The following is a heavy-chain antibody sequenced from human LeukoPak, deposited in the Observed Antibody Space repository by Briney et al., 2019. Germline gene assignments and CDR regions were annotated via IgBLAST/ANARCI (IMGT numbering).Heavy chain of an antibody. V-gene: IGHV3-74*01. D-gene: IGHD4-23*01. J-gene: IGHJ4*02. CDR2: INSDGSST. CDR3: ARRDYGGNYFDY. CDR1: GFTFSSYW. Sequence: GGSLRLSCAASGFTFSSYWMHWVRQAPGKGLVWVSRINSDGSSTSYADSVKGRFTISRDNAKNTLYLQMNSLRAEDTAVYYCARRDYGGNYFDYWGQGTLVTVSS.